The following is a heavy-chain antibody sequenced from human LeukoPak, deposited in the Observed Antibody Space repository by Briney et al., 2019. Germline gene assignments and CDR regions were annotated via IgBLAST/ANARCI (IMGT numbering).Heavy chain of an antibody. Sequence: GGTLRLSCAASGFTFSSCGMHWVRQAPGKGLEWVAFIRYDGSNKYYADSVKGRFTISRDNSKNTLYLQMNSLRAEDTAVYYCAKGNYYDSSGYSFDAFDIWGQGTMVTVSS. J-gene: IGHJ3*02. CDR1: GFTFSSCG. CDR2: IRYDGSNK. CDR3: AKGNYYDSSGYSFDAFDI. D-gene: IGHD3-22*01. V-gene: IGHV3-30*02.